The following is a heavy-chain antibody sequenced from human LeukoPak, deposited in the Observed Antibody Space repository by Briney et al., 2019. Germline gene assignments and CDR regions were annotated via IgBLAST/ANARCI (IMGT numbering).Heavy chain of an antibody. V-gene: IGHV5-10-1*01. CDR3: ARLRQVYEAFDM. CDR1: EYSFTNSW. J-gene: IGHJ3*02. CDR2: IQPSDSYT. Sequence: GGSLKISGKASEYSFTNSWISWVRQVPGRGREWMGMIQPSDSYTNYSPSFQGHVTMSADKSISTAYLQWSSLEASDTAMYYCARLRQVYEAFDMGGQGTMVTVSS. D-gene: IGHD2-8*01.